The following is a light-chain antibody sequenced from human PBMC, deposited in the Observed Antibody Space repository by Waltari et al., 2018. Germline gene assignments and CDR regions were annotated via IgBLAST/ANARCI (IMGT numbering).Light chain of an antibody. V-gene: IGLV2-23*02. CDR2: EVS. Sequence: QSALTQPASVSGSPGQSITISCTGTSSDVGSYNLVSWYQQHPGKAPKPIIYEVSNRPSGVSNRFSGSKSGNTASLTISGLQAEDEADYYCCSYAGSSTFVVFGGGTKLTVL. CDR3: CSYAGSSTFVV. J-gene: IGLJ2*01. CDR1: SSDVGSYNL.